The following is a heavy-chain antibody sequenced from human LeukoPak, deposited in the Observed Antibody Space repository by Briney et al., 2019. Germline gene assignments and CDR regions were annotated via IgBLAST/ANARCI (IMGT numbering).Heavy chain of an antibody. V-gene: IGHV4-31*03. Sequence: SQTLSLTCTVSGGSISSGGYYWSWIRQHPGKGLEWIGYIYYSGSTYYNPSLKSRVTISVDTSKNQFSLKLSSVTAADTAVYYCAVFDCSSTSCLLDYWGQGTLVTVSS. CDR3: AVFDCSSTSCLLDY. CDR1: GGSISSGGYY. D-gene: IGHD2-2*01. J-gene: IGHJ4*02. CDR2: IYYSGST.